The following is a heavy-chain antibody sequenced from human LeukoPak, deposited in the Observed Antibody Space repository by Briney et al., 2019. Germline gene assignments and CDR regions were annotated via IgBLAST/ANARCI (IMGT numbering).Heavy chain of an antibody. CDR2: IYSSGST. CDR3: ARGPGDGSGYYYGLDY. Sequence: SETLSLTCTVSGGSMNNRTHYWAWIRQPQGKGLEWIGTIYSSGSTYYNPSLKSRVTMSVDTSKNQFSLKLSSVTAADTAVYYCARGPGDGSGYYYGLDYWGQGTLVTVSS. CDR1: GGSMNNRTHY. D-gene: IGHD3-22*01. J-gene: IGHJ4*02. V-gene: IGHV4-39*07.